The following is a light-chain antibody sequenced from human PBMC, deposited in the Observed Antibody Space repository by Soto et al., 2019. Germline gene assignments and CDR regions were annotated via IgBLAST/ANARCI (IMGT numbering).Light chain of an antibody. J-gene: IGKJ3*01. CDR1: QSVSSY. CDR3: QQRSNWRFT. CDR2: DAS. Sequence: EIVLTQSAATLSLSPGERATLSCRASQSVSSYLAWYQQKPGQAPRLLIYDASNRATGIPARFSGGGSGTDFTLTINSLEPDDFAVYYCQQRSNWRFTFGPGTRVDIK. V-gene: IGKV3-11*01.